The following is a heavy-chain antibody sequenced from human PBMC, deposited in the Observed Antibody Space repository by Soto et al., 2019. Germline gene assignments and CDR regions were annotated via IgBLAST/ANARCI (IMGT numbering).Heavy chain of an antibody. CDR1: GVTVSSNY. D-gene: IGHD3-3*01. CDR2: SYSGGST. CDR3: AREYDFWSGYGGAFDI. J-gene: IGHJ3*02. Sequence: PGGSLRLSCAASGVTVSSNYMSWIRQAPGKGLEWVSVSYSGGSTYYADSVKGRFSISRDNSKTTLYLQMNSLRAEDTAVYYCAREYDFWSGYGGAFDIWGQGTMVTVSS. V-gene: IGHV3-53*01.